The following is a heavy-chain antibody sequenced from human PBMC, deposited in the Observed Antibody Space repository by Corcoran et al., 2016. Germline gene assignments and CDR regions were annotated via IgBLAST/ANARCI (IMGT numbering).Heavy chain of an antibody. CDR2: IKHDGSVK. V-gene: IGHV3-7*04. CDR3: TRGFSSSPNWFDP. J-gene: IGHJ5*02. D-gene: IGHD6-13*01. Sequence: EVQLVESGGGLVQPGGSLRLSCAASGFTFSTYWMSWVRQAPGKGLEWVANIKHDGSVKYYVYSAKGRFTISRDNAENSLYLQMNSLRDEDTADYYCTRGFSSSPNWFDPWGQGTLVTVSS. CDR1: GFTFSTYW.